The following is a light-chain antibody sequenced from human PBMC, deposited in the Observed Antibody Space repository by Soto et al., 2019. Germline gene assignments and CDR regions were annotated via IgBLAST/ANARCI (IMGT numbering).Light chain of an antibody. J-gene: IGKJ3*01. V-gene: IGKV1-5*03. Sequence: VGDRVTITCRASQSISSWLAWYQQKPGKAPKLLIYKASSLESGVPSRFSGSGSGTEFTLTISSLQPDDFATYYCQQSYSTPFTFGPGTKVDIK. CDR1: QSISSW. CDR2: KAS. CDR3: QQSYSTPFT.